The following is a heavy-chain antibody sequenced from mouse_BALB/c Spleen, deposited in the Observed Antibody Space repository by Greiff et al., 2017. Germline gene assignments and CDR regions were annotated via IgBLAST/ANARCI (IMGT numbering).Heavy chain of an antibody. Sequence: VQLQQSGAELVKPGASVKLSCTASGFNIKDTYMHWVKQRPEQGLEWIGRIDPANGNTKYDPKFQGKATITADTSSNTAYLQLNSLTSEDTAVYYCARRDDYAMDDWGQGTSVTVSS. J-gene: IGHJ4*01. CDR1: GFNIKDTY. V-gene: IGHV14-3*02. D-gene: IGHD3-3*01. CDR3: ARRDDYAMDD. CDR2: IDPANGNT.